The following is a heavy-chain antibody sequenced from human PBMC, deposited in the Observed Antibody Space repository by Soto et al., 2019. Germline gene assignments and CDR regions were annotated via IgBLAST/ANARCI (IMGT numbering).Heavy chain of an antibody. V-gene: IGHV1-69*13. CDR3: ARVADYYDSSGYYQPFDY. J-gene: IGHJ4*02. D-gene: IGHD3-22*01. CDR2: IIPIFGTA. CDR1: GGTFSSYA. Sequence: VKVSCKASGGTFSSYAISWVRQAPGQGLEWMGGIIPIFGTANYAQKFQGRVTITADESTSTAYMELSSLRSEDTAVYYCARVADYYDSSGYYQPFDYWGQGTLVTVSS.